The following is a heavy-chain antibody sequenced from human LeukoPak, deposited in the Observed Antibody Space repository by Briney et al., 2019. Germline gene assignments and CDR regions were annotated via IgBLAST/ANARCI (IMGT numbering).Heavy chain of an antibody. V-gene: IGHV1-2*02. Sequence: RASVKVSCKASGYTFTGYYMHWVRQAPGQGLELMGWINPNSGGTNYAQKFQGRVTMTRDTSISTAYMELSRLRSDDTAVYYCAKTEPIRYFDWFDAFDIWGQGTMVTVSS. CDR2: INPNSGGT. CDR1: GYTFTGYY. CDR3: AKTEPIRYFDWFDAFDI. J-gene: IGHJ3*02. D-gene: IGHD3-9*01.